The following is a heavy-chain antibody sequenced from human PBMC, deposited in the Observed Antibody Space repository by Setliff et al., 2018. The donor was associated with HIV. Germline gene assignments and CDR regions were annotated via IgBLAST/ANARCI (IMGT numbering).Heavy chain of an antibody. CDR3: ARAYYDILTGSYGITGIDY. Sequence: RLSCAASGFTFSSYEMNWVRQAPGKGLEWVSYISSSGSTIYYADSVKGRFTISRDNAKNSLYLQMNSLRAEDTAVYYCARAYYDILTGSYGITGIDYWGQGTLVTVSS. CDR2: ISSSGSTI. V-gene: IGHV3-48*03. CDR1: GFTFSSYE. J-gene: IGHJ4*02. D-gene: IGHD3-9*01.